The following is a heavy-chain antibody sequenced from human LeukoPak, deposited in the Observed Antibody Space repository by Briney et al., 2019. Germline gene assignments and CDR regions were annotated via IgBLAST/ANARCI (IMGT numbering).Heavy chain of an antibody. CDR1: GYTFTNYG. J-gene: IGHJ4*02. D-gene: IGHD3-10*01. CDR2: ISTYNAKT. V-gene: IGHV1-18*01. CDR3: ARDLVSLLYGSGIDY. Sequence: GAAVKVSCKASGYTFTNYGISWVRQAPGQGLEWMGGISTYNAKTNSAQRFQGRFTMTADTSTDTAYMELRSLTSDDTAVFYCARDLVSLLYGSGIDYWGQGTQVTVSA.